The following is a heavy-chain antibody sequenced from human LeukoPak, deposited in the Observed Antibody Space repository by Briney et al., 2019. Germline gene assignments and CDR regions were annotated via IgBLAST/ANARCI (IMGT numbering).Heavy chain of an antibody. J-gene: IGHJ4*02. CDR2: IKSNSDGGTT. V-gene: IGHV3-15*06. CDR1: GFTYSSYA. Sequence: PGGSLRLSCAASGFTYSSYAMSWVRQAPGKGLEWVGRIKSNSDGGTTNYAAPVKGRFAISRDDSKNTLYLQMNSLKTEDTAVYYCTTRITIFGVVITDFDYWGQGTLVTVSS. D-gene: IGHD3-3*01. CDR3: TTRITIFGVVITDFDY.